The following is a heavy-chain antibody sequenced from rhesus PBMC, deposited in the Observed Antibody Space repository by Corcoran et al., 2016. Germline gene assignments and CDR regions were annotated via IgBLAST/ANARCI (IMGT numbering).Heavy chain of an antibody. D-gene: IGHD6-37*01. CDR2: IYGSGVIP. CDR1: GGSISSSNW. J-gene: IGHJ4*01. V-gene: IGHV4-93*02. Sequence: QVQLQESGPAVVKPSETLSLTCAVSGGSISSSNWWSWIRQSPGKGLEWIGGIYGSGVIPASTPSLKSRVTISIDTSKSRFSLKVSSVTAAATAVYYCARRYRIAVAGTYFDYWGQGVLVTVSS. CDR3: ARRYRIAVAGTYFDY.